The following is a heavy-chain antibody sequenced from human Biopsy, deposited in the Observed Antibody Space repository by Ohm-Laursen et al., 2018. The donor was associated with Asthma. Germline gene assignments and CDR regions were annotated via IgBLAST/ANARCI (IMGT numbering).Heavy chain of an antibody. CDR2: ISSSSSTI. CDR3: ARFKRGYSYGYAGVFDY. CDR1: GFTFSSYS. D-gene: IGHD5-18*01. Sequence: LSLTCAASGFTFSSYSMNWVRQAPGKGLEWVSYISSSSSTIYYADSVKGRFTISRDNAKNSLYLQMNSLRDEDTAVYYCARFKRGYSYGYAGVFDYWGQGTLVTVSS. J-gene: IGHJ4*02. V-gene: IGHV3-48*02.